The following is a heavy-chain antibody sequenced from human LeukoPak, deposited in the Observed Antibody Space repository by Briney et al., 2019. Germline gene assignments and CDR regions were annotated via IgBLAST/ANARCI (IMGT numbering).Heavy chain of an antibody. D-gene: IGHD1-26*01. CDR1: GFTFNYYN. V-gene: IGHV3-21*01. CDR3: ARDPYSGNYGNYYYYYMDV. J-gene: IGHJ6*03. CDR2: ITSSGAYI. Sequence: PGGSLRLSCAASGFTFNYYNMNWVRQAPGEALEWVSSITSSGAYIFYADSVRGRFTISRDNAKDSLYLQMNSLGPEDTAVYYCARDPYSGNYGNYYYYYMDVWGKGTTVTISS.